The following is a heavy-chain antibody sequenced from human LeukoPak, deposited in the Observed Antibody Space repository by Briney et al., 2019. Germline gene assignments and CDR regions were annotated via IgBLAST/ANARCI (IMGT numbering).Heavy chain of an antibody. CDR1: VGSLNIYY. D-gene: IGHD1-14*01. J-gene: IGHJ4*02. CDR2: IDYSGNT. CDR3: ASSPNPKYFDY. Sequence: SETLSLTCTDPVGSLNIYYWSWIRQPPGKGLEWIGYIDYSGNTNYNPSLKSRVTISVDTSKNQFSLKVSSVTAADTAVYHCASSPNPKYFDYWGQGTLVTVSS. V-gene: IGHV4-59*01.